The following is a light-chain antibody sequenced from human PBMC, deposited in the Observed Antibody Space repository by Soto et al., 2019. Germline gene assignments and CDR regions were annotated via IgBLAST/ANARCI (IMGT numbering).Light chain of an antibody. V-gene: IGKV1-5*01. J-gene: IGKJ1*01. CDR1: PSINYW. CDR3: QHFSGYFPWT. CDR2: DAS. Sequence: DIQMTQSPSTLSASVGDRVTITCRASPSINYWLAWYQQRPGKAPKLLIYDASTLHIGAPSRFSGSGSGTDFTLSIADLQPDDFATYYCQHFSGYFPWTFGLGTRVEI.